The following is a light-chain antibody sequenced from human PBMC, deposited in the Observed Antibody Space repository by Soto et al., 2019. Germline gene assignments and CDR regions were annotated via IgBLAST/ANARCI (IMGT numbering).Light chain of an antibody. Sequence: QSVLPQPPSASGSPGQSVTISCTGTSSDVGGYNYVSWYQQHPGKAPKLMIYEVTKRTSGVPDRFSGSKYGNTDSLTVSGLQAEEAADYDCSSYAGANQVFGGG. CDR2: EVT. CDR3: SSYAGANQV. J-gene: IGLJ2*01. V-gene: IGLV2-8*01. CDR1: SSDVGGYNY.